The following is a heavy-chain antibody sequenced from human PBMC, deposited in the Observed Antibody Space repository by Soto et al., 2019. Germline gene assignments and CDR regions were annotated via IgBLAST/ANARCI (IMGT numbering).Heavy chain of an antibody. V-gene: IGHV3-11*06. CDR3: ARDPAMRMIVAGYGMDV. Sequence: QVQLVESGGGLVKPGGSLRLSCAASGFTFSDYYMSWIRQAPGKGLEWVSYISSSSSYTNYADSVKGRFTISRDNAKNSLYLQMNSLRAEDTAVYYCARDPAMRMIVAGYGMDVWGQGTTVTVSS. J-gene: IGHJ6*02. D-gene: IGHD3-22*01. CDR2: ISSSSSYT. CDR1: GFTFSDYY.